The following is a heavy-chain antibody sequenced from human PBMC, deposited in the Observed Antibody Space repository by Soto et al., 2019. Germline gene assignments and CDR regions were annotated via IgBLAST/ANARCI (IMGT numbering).Heavy chain of an antibody. Sequence: GESLKISCKGSGYIFTSYWSGWVRQMPGKGLEWMGIIYPGDSDTRYSPSFQGQVTISADKSISTAYLQWSSLKASDTAMYYFAGPREAGKNYYGVDGWGKGTRVTASS. CDR1: GYIFTSYW. V-gene: IGHV5-51*01. CDR2: IYPGDSDT. J-gene: IGHJ6*04. CDR3: AGPREAGKNYYGVDG. D-gene: IGHD6-19*01.